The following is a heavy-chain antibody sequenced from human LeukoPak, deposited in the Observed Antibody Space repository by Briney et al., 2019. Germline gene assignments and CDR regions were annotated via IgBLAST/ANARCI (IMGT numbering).Heavy chain of an antibody. D-gene: IGHD1-26*01. J-gene: IGHJ4*02. CDR1: GGSFSGYY. CDR3: ARAYSGSYYVFDY. CDR2: INHSGSA. Sequence: PSETLSLTCAVYGGSFSGYYWSWIRQPPGKGLEWIGEINHSGSANYNPSLKSRVTISVDTSKNQFSLKLSSVTGEDTAVYYCARAYSGSYYVFDYWGQGTLVTVSS. V-gene: IGHV4-34*01.